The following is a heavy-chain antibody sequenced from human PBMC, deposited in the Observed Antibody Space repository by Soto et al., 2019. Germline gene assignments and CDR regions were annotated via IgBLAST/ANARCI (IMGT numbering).Heavy chain of an antibody. D-gene: IGHD3-3*01. V-gene: IGHV4-30-2*01. CDR2: IYHSGST. CDR1: GGSISSGGYS. J-gene: IGHJ6*02. CDR3: ARVGRFLEYMDV. Sequence: SETLSLTCAVSGGSISSGGYSWSWIRQPSGKGLEWIGYIYHSGSTYYNPSLKSRVTISVDRSKNQFSLKLSSVTAADTAVYYCARVGRFLEYMDVWGQGTTVTVSS.